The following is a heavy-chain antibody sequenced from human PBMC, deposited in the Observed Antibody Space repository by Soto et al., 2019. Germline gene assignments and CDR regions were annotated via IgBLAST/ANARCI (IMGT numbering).Heavy chain of an antibody. Sequence: ASVKVSCKASGYTFTGYYMHWVRQAPGQGLEWMGWINPNSGGTNYAQKFQGWVTMTRDTSISTAYMELSRLRSDDTAVYYCARWGVLTGYLRGGGWFDPWGQGTLVTVSS. J-gene: IGHJ5*02. CDR1: GYTFTGYY. CDR2: INPNSGGT. CDR3: ARWGVLTGYLRGGGWFDP. V-gene: IGHV1-2*04. D-gene: IGHD3-9*01.